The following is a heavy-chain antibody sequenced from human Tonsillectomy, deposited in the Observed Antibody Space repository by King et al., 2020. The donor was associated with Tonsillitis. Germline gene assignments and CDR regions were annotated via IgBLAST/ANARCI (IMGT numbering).Heavy chain of an antibody. Sequence: QLQESGPGLVKPSQTLSLTCTVSGGSISSGGYYWSWIRQHPGKGLEWIGSIYYSEMTYYNPSLKSRLIISIDTSKNQFSLKLSSVTAADTAVYFCARSGYSFDYTDGLVVVNKPIDSWGQGTLVTVSS. CDR3: ARSGYSFDYTDGLVVVNKPIDS. V-gene: IGHV4-31*03. CDR2: IYYSEMT. CDR1: GGSISSGGYY. J-gene: IGHJ4*02. D-gene: IGHD5-18*01.